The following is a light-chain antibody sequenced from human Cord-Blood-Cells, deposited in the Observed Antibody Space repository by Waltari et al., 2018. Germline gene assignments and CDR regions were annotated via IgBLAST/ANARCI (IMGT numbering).Light chain of an antibody. CDR1: QSISSY. CDR2: AAS. Sequence: DIQMTQSPYSMSASVGERVTITCRASQSISSYLNWYQQKPGKAPKLLIYAASSLQSGVPSRFSGSGSGTDFTLTISSLQPEDFATYYCQQSYSTPLTFGGGTKVEIK. V-gene: IGKV1-39*01. J-gene: IGKJ4*01. CDR3: QQSYSTPLT.